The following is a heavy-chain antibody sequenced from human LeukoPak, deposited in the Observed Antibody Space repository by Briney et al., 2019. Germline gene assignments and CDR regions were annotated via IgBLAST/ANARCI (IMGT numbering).Heavy chain of an antibody. CDR1: GYTLTELS. D-gene: IGHD1-26*01. CDR2: FDPEDGET. J-gene: IGHJ4*02. Sequence: ASVKVSCKVSGYTLTELSMHWVRQAPGKGLEWMGGFDPEDGETIYAQKFQGRVTMTEDTSTDTAYMELSSLRSEDTAVYYRATDHSVMGAPTYWGQGTLVTVSS. V-gene: IGHV1-24*01. CDR3: ATDHSVMGAPTY.